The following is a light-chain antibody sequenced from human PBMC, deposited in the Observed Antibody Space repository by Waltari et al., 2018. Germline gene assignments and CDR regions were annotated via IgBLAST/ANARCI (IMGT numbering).Light chain of an antibody. Sequence: QSVLTQPPSASGTPGQRVTISCSGTSSNTGSNSVNWYQHLPGAAPQLLIYIDNERPSGVPDRFSGSKSGSSATLAISGLQSEDEADYYCSSWDDSLKGPLFGGGTKLTVL. CDR3: SSWDDSLKGPL. J-gene: IGLJ3*02. CDR2: IDN. V-gene: IGLV1-44*01. CDR1: SSNTGSNS.